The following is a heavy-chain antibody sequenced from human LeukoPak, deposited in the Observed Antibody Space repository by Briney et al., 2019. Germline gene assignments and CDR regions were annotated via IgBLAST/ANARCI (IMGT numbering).Heavy chain of an antibody. V-gene: IGHV3-21*01. CDR3: ARGYCSSTSCPGVFDP. D-gene: IGHD2-2*01. CDR1: GFTFSSYS. J-gene: IGHJ5*02. Sequence: GGSLRLSCAASGFTFSSYSMNWVRQPPGKGLEWVSSISSSSSYIYYADSVKGRFTISRDNAKNSLYLQMNSLRAEDTAVYYCARGYCSSTSCPGVFDPWGQGTLVTVSS. CDR2: ISSSSSYI.